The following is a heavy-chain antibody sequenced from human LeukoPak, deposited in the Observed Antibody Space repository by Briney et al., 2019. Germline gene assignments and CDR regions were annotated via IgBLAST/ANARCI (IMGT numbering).Heavy chain of an antibody. CDR1: GFSFSSSG. D-gene: IGHD3-16*02. V-gene: IGHV3-33*08. CDR2: IWYDGSNK. J-gene: IGHJ3*02. CDR3: ACPLGELSAATDAFDI. Sequence: QPGGSLRLSCAASGFSFSSSGMHWVRQAPGKGLEWVAVIWYDGSNKYYAGSVKGRFTISRDNSKNTLYLQMNSLRAEDTAVYYCACPLGELSAATDAFDIWGQGTMVTVSS.